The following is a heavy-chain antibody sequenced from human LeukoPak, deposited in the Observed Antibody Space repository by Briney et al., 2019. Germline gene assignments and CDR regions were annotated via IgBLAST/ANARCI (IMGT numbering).Heavy chain of an antibody. CDR2: ISTGTGDT. CDR1: GYMFTTYG. V-gene: IGHV1-18*01. J-gene: IGHJ6*02. Sequence: ASVKVSCKASGYMFTTYGISWVRQAPGQGLEWMGWISTGTGDTNYAQKFQDRVTMTIDTSANTAHMELRSLRSDDTAVYYCARAGAGALIIWFLGDGMDVWGQGTTVTVSS. CDR3: ARAGAGALIIWFLGDGMDV. D-gene: IGHD3-10*01.